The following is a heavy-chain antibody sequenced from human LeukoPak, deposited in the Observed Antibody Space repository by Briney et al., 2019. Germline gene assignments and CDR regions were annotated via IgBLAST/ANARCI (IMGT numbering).Heavy chain of an antibody. CDR3: AKLRQWQPQRYFFEY. CDR1: GFTFSSYA. CDR2: FSGISTT. D-gene: IGHD6-19*01. J-gene: IGHJ4*02. Sequence: PGGSLRLSCAASGFTFSSYAMSWVRQAPGKGLEWVSTFSGISTTSYADAVKGRVTISRDNSKNTLYLQMDSPRAEDTAVYYCAKLRQWQPQRYFFEYWGQGALVTVAS. V-gene: IGHV3-23*01.